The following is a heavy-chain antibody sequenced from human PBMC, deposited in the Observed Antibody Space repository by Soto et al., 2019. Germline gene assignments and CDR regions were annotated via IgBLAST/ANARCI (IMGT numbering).Heavy chain of an antibody. J-gene: IGHJ4*02. D-gene: IGHD2-8*01. CDR3: AKTKGAGIVLMVYAIGSHTFDY. Sequence: PGGSLRLSCAASGFTFSSYSMSWVRQAPGKGLEWVSAISGSGGSTYYADSVKGRFTISRDNSKNTLYLQMNSLRAEDTAVYYCAKTKGAGIVLMVYAIGSHTFDYWGQGTLVTVSS. CDR1: GFTFSSYS. CDR2: ISGSGGST. V-gene: IGHV3-23*01.